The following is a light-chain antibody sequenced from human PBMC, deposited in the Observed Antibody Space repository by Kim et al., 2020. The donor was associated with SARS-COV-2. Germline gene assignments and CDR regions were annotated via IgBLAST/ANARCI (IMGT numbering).Light chain of an antibody. Sequence: EIVMTQSPATLSVSPGERATLSCRASQSVNSNLAWYQQKPGQAPRLLIHGASTRAAGIPARFSGSGSGTEFTLTISSLQSEDFAVYYCQQYNNWPRGMFGQGTTVDIK. V-gene: IGKV3-15*01. CDR3: QQYNNWPRGM. J-gene: IGKJ1*01. CDR2: GAS. CDR1: QSVNSN.